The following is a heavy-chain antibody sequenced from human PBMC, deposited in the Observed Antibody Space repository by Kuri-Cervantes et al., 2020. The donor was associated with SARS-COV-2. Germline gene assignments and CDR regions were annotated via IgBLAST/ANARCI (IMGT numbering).Heavy chain of an antibody. J-gene: IGHJ5*02. CDR2: INHSGST. Sequence: SETLSLTCTVSGGSISSGDYYWSWIRQPPGKGLEWIGEINHSGSTNYNPSLKSRVTISVDTSKNQFSLKLSSVTAADTAVYYCARHSPGFLEWLSWFDPWGQGTLVTVSS. V-gene: IGHV4-39*01. CDR1: GGSISSGDYY. CDR3: ARHSPGFLEWLSWFDP. D-gene: IGHD3-3*01.